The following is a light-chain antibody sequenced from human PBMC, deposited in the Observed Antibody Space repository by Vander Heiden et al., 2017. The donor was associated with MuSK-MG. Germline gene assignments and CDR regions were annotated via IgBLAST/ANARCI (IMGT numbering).Light chain of an antibody. CDR1: QSISSW. CDR2: KAS. V-gene: IGKV1-5*03. J-gene: IGKJ1*01. CDR3: QQDNTYPWT. Sequence: DFQMTQSPSTLSASVGDRVTVTCRASQSISSWLAWYQQKPGKAPKLLIYKASTLESGVPSRFSGSGSGTEFTLTISSLQPDDFATYYCQQDNTYPWTFGQGTKMEI.